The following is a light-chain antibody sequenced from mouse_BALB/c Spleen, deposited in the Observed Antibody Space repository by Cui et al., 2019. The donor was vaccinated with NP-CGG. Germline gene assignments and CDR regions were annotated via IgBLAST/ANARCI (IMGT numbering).Light chain of an antibody. V-gene: IGLV1*01. CDR1: TGAVTTSNY. Sequence: QPVVTQGSALTTSPGEIVTLTFRSTTGAVTTSNYANWVQEKPDHLFTGLIGGTNNRAPGVPARFSGSLIGDKAALTITGEQTEDEAMYFCALWYSNHWVFGGGTKLTVL. J-gene: IGLJ1*01. CDR2: GTN. CDR3: ALWYSNHWV.